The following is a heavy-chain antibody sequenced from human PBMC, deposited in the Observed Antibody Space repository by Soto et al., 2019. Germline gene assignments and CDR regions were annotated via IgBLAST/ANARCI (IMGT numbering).Heavy chain of an antibody. CDR3: AREGGYYNSSGSGVYHYFGVDV. D-gene: IGHD3-22*01. Sequence: SETLSLTCSVSGGPIGPYYWSWIRQSAGKGLEWIGRIYFSGSTNYNPPLKSRVTMSVDTSKNQFSLKLSSVTAADTAIYYCAREGGYYNSSGSGVYHYFGVDVWGQGTTVTVSS. CDR2: IYFSGST. J-gene: IGHJ6*02. V-gene: IGHV4-4*07. CDR1: GGPIGPYY.